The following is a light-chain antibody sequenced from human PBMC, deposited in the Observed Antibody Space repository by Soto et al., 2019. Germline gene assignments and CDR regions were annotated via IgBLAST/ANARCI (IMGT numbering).Light chain of an antibody. V-gene: IGKV3-20*01. Sequence: ETVLTQSPGTLSLSPGERATLSCRASQSVINSYLAWYQQTPGQAPRLLIYGASTRATGIPDRFSGSGSGTDFTLTISRLEPEDSAAYYCQQYGSSVYTFGQGTKLEIK. CDR3: QQYGSSVYT. CDR2: GAS. J-gene: IGKJ2*01. CDR1: QSVINSY.